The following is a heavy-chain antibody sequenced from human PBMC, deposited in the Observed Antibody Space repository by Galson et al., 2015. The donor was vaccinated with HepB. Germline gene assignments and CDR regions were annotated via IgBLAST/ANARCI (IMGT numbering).Heavy chain of an antibody. J-gene: IGHJ3*02. Sequence: SLRLSCAASGFTFSSYGMHWVRQAPGKGLEWVGRIKSKTDGGTTDYAAPMRGRFTVSRDDSKNTLYLQMNSLKTEDTAVYYCTTKVYYYDSSGYFDIWGQGTMVTVSS. CDR2: IKSKTDGGTT. V-gene: IGHV3-15*01. CDR3: TTKVYYYDSSGYFDI. CDR1: GFTFSSYG. D-gene: IGHD3-22*01.